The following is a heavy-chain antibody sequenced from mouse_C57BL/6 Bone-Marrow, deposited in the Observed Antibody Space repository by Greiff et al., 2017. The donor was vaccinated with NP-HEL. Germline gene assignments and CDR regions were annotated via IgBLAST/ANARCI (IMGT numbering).Heavy chain of an antibody. CDR3: ASPYDYDVAWFAY. CDR1: GFTFSSYG. CDR2: ISSGGSYT. Sequence: EVQLQESGGDLVKPGGSLKLSCAASGFTFSSYGMSWVRQTPDKRLEWVATISSGGSYTYYPDSVKGRFTISRDNAKNTLYQQMSSLKSEDTAMYYCASPYDYDVAWFAYWGQGTLVTVSA. D-gene: IGHD2-4*01. J-gene: IGHJ3*01. V-gene: IGHV5-6*01.